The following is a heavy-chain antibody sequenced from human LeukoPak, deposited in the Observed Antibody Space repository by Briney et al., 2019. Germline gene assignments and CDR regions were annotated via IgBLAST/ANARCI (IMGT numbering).Heavy chain of an antibody. Sequence: ASVKVSCKASGYTFTGYYMHWVRQAPGQGLEWMGGIIPIFGTANYAQKFQGRVTITADESTSTAYMELSSLRSEDTAVYYCARPNSYDILTGSMGGMDVWGQGTTVTVSS. CDR3: ARPNSYDILTGSMGGMDV. CDR2: IIPIFGTA. D-gene: IGHD3-9*01. CDR1: GYTFTGYY. J-gene: IGHJ6*02. V-gene: IGHV1-69*13.